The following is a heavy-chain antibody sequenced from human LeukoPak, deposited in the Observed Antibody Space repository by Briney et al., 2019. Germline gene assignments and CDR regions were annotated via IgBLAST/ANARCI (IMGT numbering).Heavy chain of an antibody. D-gene: IGHD6-19*01. V-gene: IGHV3-23*01. CDR2: ISGSGGST. Sequence: GGSLRLSCAASGFTFSSYAMSWVRQAPGKGLEWVSAISGSGGSTYYADSVKGRFTISRDNSKNTLYLQMNSLGAEDTAVYYCARGPYTNGHYFDYWGQGTLATVSS. CDR3: ARGPYTNGHYFDY. J-gene: IGHJ4*02. CDR1: GFTFSSYA.